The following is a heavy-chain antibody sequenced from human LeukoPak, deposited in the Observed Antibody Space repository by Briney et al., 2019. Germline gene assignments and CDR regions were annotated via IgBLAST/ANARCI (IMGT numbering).Heavy chain of an antibody. CDR3: ARETGSSYSGFDP. Sequence: ASVNVSCTASGYTFTSYAMHWVRQAPGQRLEWMGWINAGNGNTKYSQKFQGRVTITRDTSASTAYMELSSLRSEDTAVYYCARETGSSYSGFDPWGQGTLVTVSS. CDR1: GYTFTSYA. V-gene: IGHV1-3*01. J-gene: IGHJ5*02. CDR2: INAGNGNT. D-gene: IGHD3-10*01.